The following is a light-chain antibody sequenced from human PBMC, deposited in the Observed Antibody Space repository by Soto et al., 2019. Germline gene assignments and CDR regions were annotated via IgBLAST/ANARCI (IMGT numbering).Light chain of an antibody. Sequence: QLVLTQPPSASGTPGQRVTISCSGSSFNIGSNTVNWYQQLPGTAPKLLMYNNNQRPSGVPDRFSGSKSGTSVSLAISGLQSEDEAAYYCAAWDDSLKGVVFGGGTKVTVL. J-gene: IGLJ2*01. CDR1: SFNIGSNT. CDR3: AAWDDSLKGVV. V-gene: IGLV1-44*01. CDR2: NNN.